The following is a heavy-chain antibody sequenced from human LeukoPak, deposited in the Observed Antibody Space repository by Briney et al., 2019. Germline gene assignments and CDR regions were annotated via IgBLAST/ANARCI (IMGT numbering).Heavy chain of an antibody. CDR3: ARDLGETGY. D-gene: IGHD3-10*01. CDR1: GFTLRSKY. J-gene: IGHJ4*02. Sequence: GGALRLSRSAPGFTLRSKYMKWVRPAPGKGLEWVSVIYSGGSTYYADSVKGRFTIPRDNSKNTLYLQMNSLRAEDTAVYYCARDLGETGYWGQGTLVTVSS. V-gene: IGHV3-53*01. CDR2: IYSGGST.